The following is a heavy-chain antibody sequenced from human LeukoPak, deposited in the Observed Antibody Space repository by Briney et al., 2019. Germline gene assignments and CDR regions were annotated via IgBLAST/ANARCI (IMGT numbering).Heavy chain of an antibody. Sequence: GASVKVSCKASGYTFTGYYMHWVRQAPGQGLEWMGWINPNSGGTNYAQKFQGRVTMTRDTSISTAYMELSRLRSDDTAVYYCARDGVGSSWSYGDLRYYYYYMDVWGKGTTVTVSS. V-gene: IGHV1-2*02. CDR1: GYTFTGYY. CDR2: INPNSGGT. J-gene: IGHJ6*03. CDR3: ARDGVGSSWSYGDLRYYYYYMDV. D-gene: IGHD6-13*01.